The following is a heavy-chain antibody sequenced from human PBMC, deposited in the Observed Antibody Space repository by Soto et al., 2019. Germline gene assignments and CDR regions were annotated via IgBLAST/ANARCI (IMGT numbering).Heavy chain of an antibody. Sequence: QITLKESGPPLVNPTQTLTLTCTFSGFSLSTSGEAVGWIRQPPGKALEWLALIYWDDDKRYSPSLNNRLTITKDTSKNQVLLFMTNMDPADTATYFCAHSGDGGTADYWGQGTLVTVSS. CDR1: GFSLSTSGEA. D-gene: IGHD3-16*01. V-gene: IGHV2-5*02. CDR2: IYWDDDK. J-gene: IGHJ4*02. CDR3: AHSGDGGTADY.